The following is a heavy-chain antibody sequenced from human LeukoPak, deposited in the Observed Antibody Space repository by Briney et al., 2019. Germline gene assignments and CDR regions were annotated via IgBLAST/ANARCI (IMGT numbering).Heavy chain of an antibody. CDR2: ISAYNGNT. Sequence: ASVKVSCKASGYTFTSYGISWVRQAPGQGLEWMGWISAYNGNTNYAQKLQGRVTMTRDTSTSTVYMELSSLRSEDTAVYYCARVHGGSHDYWGQGTLVTVSS. J-gene: IGHJ4*02. CDR1: GYTFTSYG. CDR3: ARVHGGSHDY. D-gene: IGHD2-15*01. V-gene: IGHV1-18*01.